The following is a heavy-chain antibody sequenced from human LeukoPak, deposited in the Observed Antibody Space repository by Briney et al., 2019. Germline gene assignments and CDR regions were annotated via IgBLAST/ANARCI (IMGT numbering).Heavy chain of an antibody. CDR2: INWNGGST. D-gene: IGHD3-22*01. J-gene: IGHJ3*02. Sequence: PGGSLRLSCAASGFTSSSYGMSWVRQAPGKGLEWVSGINWNGGSTGYADSVKGRFTISRDNAKNSLYLQMNSLRAEDTALYYCARDPYYDSSGYYYDDAFDIWGQGTMVTVSS. CDR3: ARDPYYDSSGYYYDDAFDI. V-gene: IGHV3-20*04. CDR1: GFTSSSYG.